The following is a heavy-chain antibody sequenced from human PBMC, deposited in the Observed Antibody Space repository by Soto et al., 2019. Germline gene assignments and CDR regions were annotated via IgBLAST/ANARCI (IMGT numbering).Heavy chain of an antibody. J-gene: IGHJ4*02. CDR2: INPSGGST. D-gene: IGHD6-13*01. V-gene: IGHV1-46*01. CDR3: ARDIGRGIAAAGTPYFDY. Sequence: ASVKVSCKASGYTFTSYYMHWVRQAPGQGLEWMGIINPSGGSTSYAQKFQGRVTMTRDTSTSTVYMELSSLRSEDTAVYYCARDIGRGIAAAGTPYFDYRGQGTLVTVSS. CDR1: GYTFTSYY.